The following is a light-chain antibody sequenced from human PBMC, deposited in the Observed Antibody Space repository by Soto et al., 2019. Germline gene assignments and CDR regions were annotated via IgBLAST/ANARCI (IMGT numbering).Light chain of an antibody. Sequence: EIVLTQSPGTLSLSPGERATLSCRAIQSVSSSYLAWYQQKPGQAPRLLIYGASSRATGIPDRFSGSGSGTYFTLTITRLEPEDFAVYYCQQYGSSPLWTFGQGTKVEIK. J-gene: IGKJ1*01. CDR3: QQYGSSPLWT. CDR1: QSVSSSY. CDR2: GAS. V-gene: IGKV3-20*01.